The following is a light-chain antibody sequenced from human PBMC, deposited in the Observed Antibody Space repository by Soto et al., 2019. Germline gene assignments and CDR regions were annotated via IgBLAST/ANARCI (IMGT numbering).Light chain of an antibody. CDR1: QSISSNY. CDR3: QKYSSSPRT. J-gene: IGKJ2*01. V-gene: IGKV3-20*01. CDR2: GAS. Sequence: EIVLTQSPGTLSLSPGERATLSCRASQSISSNYLAWYQQKPGQAPRLLIYGASSRATGIPDRFSGSGSGTDFTLTISGLELEDFVVYYCQKYSSSPRTLGQGTKVGIK.